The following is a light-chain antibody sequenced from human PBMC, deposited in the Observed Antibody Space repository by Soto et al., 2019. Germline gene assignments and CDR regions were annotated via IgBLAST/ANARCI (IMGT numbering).Light chain of an antibody. V-gene: IGKV3-20*01. J-gene: IGKJ1*01. Sequence: EIVLTQSPGTLSFSPGERAILSCRASQSVSSTSLAWYQQKPGQAPRLLIYGASNRATGIPDRFSGSGSGTDFTLTISRLEPEDFAVYYCQQYDGSPPWTFGLGTKVEFK. CDR1: QSVSSTS. CDR2: GAS. CDR3: QQYDGSPPWT.